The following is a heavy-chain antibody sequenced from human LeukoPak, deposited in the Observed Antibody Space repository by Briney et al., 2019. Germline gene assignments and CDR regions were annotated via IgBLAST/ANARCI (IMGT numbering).Heavy chain of an antibody. D-gene: IGHD6-6*01. Sequence: SETLSLTCAVYGGSFSGYYWSWIRQPPGRGLEWIGEINHSGSTNYNPSLKSRVTISVDTSKNQFSLRLSSVTAADTAVYYCARDKEQLADYWGQGTLVTVSS. CDR3: ARDKEQLADY. V-gene: IGHV4-34*01. J-gene: IGHJ4*02. CDR1: GGSFSGYY. CDR2: INHSGST.